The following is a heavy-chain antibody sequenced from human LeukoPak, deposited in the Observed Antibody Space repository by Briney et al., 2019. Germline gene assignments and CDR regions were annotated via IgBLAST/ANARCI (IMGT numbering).Heavy chain of an antibody. CDR2: IFYGGST. CDR1: GGSISGYY. J-gene: IGHJ3*02. CDR3: TRAAPDSSSWYAGAFDI. Sequence: SGTLSLTCTVSGGSISGYYWSWIRQPPGKGLEWIGYIFYGGSTNYNPSLKSRVTISVDTSQNQFSLKLSSVTAADTAVYYCTRAAPDSSSWYAGAFDIWGQGTMVTVSA. D-gene: IGHD6-13*01. V-gene: IGHV4-59*01.